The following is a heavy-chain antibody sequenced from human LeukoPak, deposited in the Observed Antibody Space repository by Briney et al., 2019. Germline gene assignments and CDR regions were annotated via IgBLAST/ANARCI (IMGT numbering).Heavy chain of an antibody. Sequence: ASVKVSCKASGYTFTSYYMHWVRQAPGQGLEWMGIINPSGGNTSYAQKFQGRVTMTRDTSTSTVYMELSSLRSEDTAVYYCARSGHEWIQLWADRSFDYWGQGTLVTVSS. CDR1: GYTFTSYY. V-gene: IGHV1-46*01. CDR3: ARSGHEWIQLWADRSFDY. D-gene: IGHD5-18*01. CDR2: INPSGGNT. J-gene: IGHJ4*02.